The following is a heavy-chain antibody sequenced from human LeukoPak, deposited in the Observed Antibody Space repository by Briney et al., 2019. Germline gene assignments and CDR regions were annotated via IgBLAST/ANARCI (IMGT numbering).Heavy chain of an antibody. CDR2: IWYDGSNK. D-gene: IGHD3-22*01. CDR1: GFTFSSYG. V-gene: IGHV3-33*01. Sequence: PGGSLRLSCAASGFTFSSYGMHWVRQAPGKGLEWVAVIWYDGSNKYYADSVKGRFTISRDNSKNTLYLQMNSLRAEDTAVYYCARDGAGTMTFDYWGQGTLVTVSS. J-gene: IGHJ4*02. CDR3: ARDGAGTMTFDY.